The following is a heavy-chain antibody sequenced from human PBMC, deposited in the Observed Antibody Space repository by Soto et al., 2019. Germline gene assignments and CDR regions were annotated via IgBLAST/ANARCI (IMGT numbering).Heavy chain of an antibody. CDR3: ASEFLPSRPYDFDY. Sequence: EVQLVESGGGLVQPGGSLRLSCAVSGFTFTNYWMHWVRQAPGQGLVWVSRIISDGSVTNYADSVKGRFTTSRANAKNTLYLQVNSLRAEDTALYSCASEFLPSRPYDFDYCGPGTLVTVSS. J-gene: IGHJ4*02. CDR2: IISDGSVT. CDR1: GFTFTNYW. V-gene: IGHV3-74*01. D-gene: IGHD6-13*01.